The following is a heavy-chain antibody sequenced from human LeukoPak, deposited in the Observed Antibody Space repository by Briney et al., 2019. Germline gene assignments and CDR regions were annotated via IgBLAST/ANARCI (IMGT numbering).Heavy chain of an antibody. CDR2: FGTRSSSI. J-gene: IGHJ4*02. CDR1: GFTFSNYA. V-gene: IGHV3-21*01. CDR3: ARENDQGFDY. Sequence: GGSLRLSCAASGFTFSNYAVNWVRQAPGKGLEWVSSFGTRSSSIYYAHSVTGRFIVSRDNAKNSLFLQMNSLRAEDTAVYYCARENDQGFDYWGQGTLVTVSS. D-gene: IGHD3-16*01.